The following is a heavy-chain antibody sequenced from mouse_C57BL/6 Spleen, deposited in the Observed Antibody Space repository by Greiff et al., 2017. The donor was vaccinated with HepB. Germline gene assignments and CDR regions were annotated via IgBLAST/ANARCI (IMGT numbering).Heavy chain of an antibody. D-gene: IGHD1-1*01. J-gene: IGHJ1*03. CDR1: GYTFTSYT. Sequence: VQLQQSGAELARPGASVKMSCKASGYTFTSYTMHWVKQRPGQGLEWIGYINPSSGHTKYNQKFKDKATLTADKSSSTAYMQLSSLTSEDSAVYYCARDGSSPNWYFDVWGTGTTVTVSS. V-gene: IGHV1-4*01. CDR2: INPSSGHT. CDR3: ARDGSSPNWYFDV.